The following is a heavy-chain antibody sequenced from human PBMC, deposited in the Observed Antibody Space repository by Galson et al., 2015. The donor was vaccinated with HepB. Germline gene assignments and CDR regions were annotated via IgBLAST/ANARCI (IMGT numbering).Heavy chain of an antibody. Sequence: SLRLSCAASGFTFDDYTMHWVRQAPGKGLEWVSLIRWDGGSTYYADSVKGRFTISRDNSKNSLYLQMNSLRTEDTALYYCAKAFVDTTMDASHAFDIWGQGTMVTVSS. J-gene: IGHJ3*02. CDR2: IRWDGGST. CDR1: GFTFDDYT. V-gene: IGHV3-43*01. CDR3: AKAFVDTTMDASHAFDI. D-gene: IGHD5-18*01.